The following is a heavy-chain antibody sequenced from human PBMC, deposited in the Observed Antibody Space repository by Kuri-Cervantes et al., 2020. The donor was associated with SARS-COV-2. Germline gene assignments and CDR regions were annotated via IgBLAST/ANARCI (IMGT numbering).Heavy chain of an antibody. J-gene: IGHJ6*02. V-gene: IGHV1-46*03. CDR1: GYTFINYY. CDR3: TRAGDIVVVPYYGMDV. CDR2: IDPAGGDT. D-gene: IGHD2-15*01. Sequence: ASVKVSCKVSGYTFINYYMHWVRQAPGQGLEWMGMIDPAGGDTNYAQKFQGRVTMTRDTFTRTVYMELTSLRSEDTAIYYCTRAGDIVVVPYYGMDVWGQGTTVTVSS.